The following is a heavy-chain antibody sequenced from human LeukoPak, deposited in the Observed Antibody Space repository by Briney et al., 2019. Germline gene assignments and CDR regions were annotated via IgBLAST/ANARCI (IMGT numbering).Heavy chain of an antibody. D-gene: IGHD3-22*01. V-gene: IGHV1-18*01. CDR3: ARVDDSSGYYYSDY. Sequence: ASVKVSCKASGYTFTSYGISWVRRAPGQGLEWMGWISAYNGNTNYAQKLQGRVTMTTDTSTSTAYMELRSLRSDDTAVYYCARVDDSSGYYYSDYWGQGTLVTVSS. J-gene: IGHJ4*02. CDR1: GYTFTSYG. CDR2: ISAYNGNT.